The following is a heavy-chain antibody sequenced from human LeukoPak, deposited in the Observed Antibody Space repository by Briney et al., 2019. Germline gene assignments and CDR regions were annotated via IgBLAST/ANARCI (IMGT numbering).Heavy chain of an antibody. V-gene: IGHV3-21*04. CDR1: GFTFSSYS. CDR2: ISSSSSYI. Sequence: GGSLRLSCAASGFTFSSYSMNWVRQAPGKGLEWVSSISSSSSYIYYADSVKGRFTFSRDNSKNTLYLQMNSLRAEDTAVYYCARDITVTTFDYWGQGTLVTVSS. J-gene: IGHJ4*02. CDR3: ARDITVTTFDY. D-gene: IGHD4-17*01.